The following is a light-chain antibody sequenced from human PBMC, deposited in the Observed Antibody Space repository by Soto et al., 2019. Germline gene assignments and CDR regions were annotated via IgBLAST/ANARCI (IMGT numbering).Light chain of an antibody. CDR2: DAS. Sequence: EIVLTQSPGTLSLSPGERATLSCRASQSVSSNYLAWYQQKPGQAPRLLIYDASSRATGIPDRFSGSGPEADFTLTISSLEPEDFAVYYCQQYGSSPWTFGQGTKVEIK. CDR3: QQYGSSPWT. CDR1: QSVSSNY. J-gene: IGKJ1*01. V-gene: IGKV3-20*01.